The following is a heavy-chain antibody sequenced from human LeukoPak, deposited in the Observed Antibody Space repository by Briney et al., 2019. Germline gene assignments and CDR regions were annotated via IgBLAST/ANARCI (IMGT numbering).Heavy chain of an antibody. J-gene: IGHJ4*02. CDR2: TSGDGITT. Sequence: GGSLRLSCAASGFSFDDYAIHWVRQAPGKCLEWVSLTSGDGITTYFADSVKGRFTISRDNSKSSLFLQMNSLRTEDTALYYCARDHVYGGADYWGQGTLVTVSS. CDR1: GFSFDDYA. V-gene: IGHV3-43*02. CDR3: ARDHVYGGADY. D-gene: IGHD5/OR15-5a*01.